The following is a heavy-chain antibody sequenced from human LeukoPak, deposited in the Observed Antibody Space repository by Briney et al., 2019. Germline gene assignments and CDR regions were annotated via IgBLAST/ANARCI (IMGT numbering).Heavy chain of an antibody. CDR1: GGSISSGDYY. V-gene: IGHV4-30-4*08. Sequence: SETLSLTCTVSGGSISSGDYYWSWIRQPPGKGLEWIGYIYYSGSTYYNPSLKSRVTISVDTSKNQFSLKLSSVTAADTAVYYCATVVATGENYFDYWGQGTLVTVSS. CDR2: IYYSGST. J-gene: IGHJ4*02. CDR3: ATVVATGENYFDY. D-gene: IGHD2-15*01.